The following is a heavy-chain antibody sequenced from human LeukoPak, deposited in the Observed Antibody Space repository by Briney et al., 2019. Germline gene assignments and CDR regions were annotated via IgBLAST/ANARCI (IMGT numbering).Heavy chain of an antibody. D-gene: IGHD3-10*01. CDR2: IHYTGST. J-gene: IGHJ4*02. Sequence: PSETVSLTCRVSGGSISPNYWNWVRQTPGKGLEWIGYIHYTGSTSYNPSLKSRITISVDTSENQVSLTVKSVTAADMAVYYCARGYYDSRSHYLVSFDLWGQGVMVTVSS. CDR1: GGSISPNY. CDR3: ARGYYDSRSHYLVSFDL. V-gene: IGHV4-59*01.